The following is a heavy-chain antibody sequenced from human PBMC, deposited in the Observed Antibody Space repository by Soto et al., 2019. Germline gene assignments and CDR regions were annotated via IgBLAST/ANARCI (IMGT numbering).Heavy chain of an antibody. Sequence: QVQLQESGPGLVKPSETLSLTCTVSGGSISSYYWSWIRQPAGKGLEWIGRIYTSGSTNYNPSLKSRLTMSVDTSKNQFSLKLSSVTAADTAVYYCARDSMVRGVIITRGLDYWRQGTLVTVSS. V-gene: IGHV4-4*07. D-gene: IGHD3-10*01. J-gene: IGHJ4*02. CDR2: IYTSGST. CDR3: ARDSMVRGVIITRGLDY. CDR1: GGSISSYY.